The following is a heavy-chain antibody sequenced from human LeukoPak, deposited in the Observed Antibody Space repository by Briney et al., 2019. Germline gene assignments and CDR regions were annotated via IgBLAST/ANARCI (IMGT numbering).Heavy chain of an antibody. Sequence: GGSLRLSCAASGFTFSSYSMNWVRQAPGKGLEWVSSISSSSSYIYYADSVKGRFTISRDNAKNSLYLQMNSLRAEDTAVYYCASLGYCSSTSCQEVAFDIWGQGTMVTVSS. J-gene: IGHJ3*02. D-gene: IGHD2-2*01. CDR2: ISSSSSYI. CDR3: ASLGYCSSTSCQEVAFDI. CDR1: GFTFSSYS. V-gene: IGHV3-21*01.